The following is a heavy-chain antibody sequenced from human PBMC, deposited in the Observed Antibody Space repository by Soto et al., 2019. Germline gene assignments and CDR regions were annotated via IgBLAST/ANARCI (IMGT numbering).Heavy chain of an antibody. V-gene: IGHV4-30-4*01. CDR1: GCSISSGDSY. J-gene: IGHJ4*02. Sequence: PXETRSLPCTVSGCSISSGDSYWGWIRQPPGKGLEWIGYIYYSGNTYFNPSLKSRVTLSVDTSKNQFSLNLSSVTAADTAVYYCVRYCSTTKCPFDSWGQGTLVTVSS. CDR2: IYYSGNT. CDR3: VRYCSTTKCPFDS. D-gene: IGHD2-2*01.